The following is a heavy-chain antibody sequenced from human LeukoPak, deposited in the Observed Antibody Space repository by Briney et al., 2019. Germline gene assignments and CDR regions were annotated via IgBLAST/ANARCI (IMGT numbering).Heavy chain of an antibody. Sequence: KTSETLSLTCTVSGGSISSYYWSWIRQPPGKGLEWIGYIYYGGSTNYNPSLKSRVTISVDTSKNQFSLKLSSVTAADTAVYYCARETTKYSSGWYRYFDYWGQGTLVTVSS. CDR1: GGSISSYY. J-gene: IGHJ4*02. CDR2: IYYGGST. D-gene: IGHD6-19*01. CDR3: ARETTKYSSGWYRYFDY. V-gene: IGHV4-59*01.